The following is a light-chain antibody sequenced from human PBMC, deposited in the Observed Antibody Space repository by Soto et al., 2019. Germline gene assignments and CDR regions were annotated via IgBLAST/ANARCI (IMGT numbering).Light chain of an antibody. Sequence: EIVLTQSPGTLSLSPGERATLSCRASQSVSSSQLAWYQQKPGQAPRLLIYGASTTATGIPDRFSGGGSGTDFTLTISRLEPEDFAVYYCQQFGSSPEYTFGQGTKLEVK. CDR3: QQFGSSPEYT. J-gene: IGKJ2*01. CDR1: QSVSSSQ. CDR2: GAS. V-gene: IGKV3-20*01.